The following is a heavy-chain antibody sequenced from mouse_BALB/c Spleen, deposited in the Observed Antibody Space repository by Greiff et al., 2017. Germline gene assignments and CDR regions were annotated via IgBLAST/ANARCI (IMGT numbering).Heavy chain of an antibody. CDR3: ARGGHDYDTYFDY. D-gene: IGHD2-4*01. J-gene: IGHJ2*01. CDR2: ISDGGSYT. CDR1: GFTFSDYY. V-gene: IGHV5-4*02. Sequence: DVMLVESGGGLVKPGGSLKLSCAASGFTFSDYYMYWVRQTPEKRLEWVATISDGGSYTYYPDSVKGRFTISRDNAKNNLYLQMSSLKSEDTAMYYCARGGHDYDTYFDYWGQGTTLTVSS.